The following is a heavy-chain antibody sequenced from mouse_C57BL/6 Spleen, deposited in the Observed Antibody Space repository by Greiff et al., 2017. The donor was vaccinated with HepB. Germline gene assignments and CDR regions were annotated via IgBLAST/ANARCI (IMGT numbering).Heavy chain of an antibody. J-gene: IGHJ2*01. CDR2: TNPTNGRT. Sequence: VQLQQSGAELVKAGASVKMSCKASGYTFTSYWMHCVKQRLGQGLEWFAETNPTNGRTYYNEKFKSKATLTVDKSSSTAYMLLSGPTFEDSAVYYCTRMKKILATYFDYWGQGTTLTVSS. CDR1: GYTFTSYW. CDR3: TRMKKILATYFDY. V-gene: IGHV1S81*02. D-gene: IGHD1-1*01.